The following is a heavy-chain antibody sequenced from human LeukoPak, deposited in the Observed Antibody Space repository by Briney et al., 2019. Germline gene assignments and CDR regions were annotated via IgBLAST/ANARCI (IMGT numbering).Heavy chain of an antibody. CDR2: IGTAGDT. J-gene: IGHJ5*02. V-gene: IGHV3-13*01. Sequence: PGGSLRLSCAASGFTFSSYDMHWVRQATGKGLEWVSAIGTAGDTYYPGSVKGRFTISRDKSKNTVYLQMNSLRFEDTAMCYCARNWFDPWGQGTLVTVSS. CDR1: GFTFSSYD. CDR3: ARNWFDP.